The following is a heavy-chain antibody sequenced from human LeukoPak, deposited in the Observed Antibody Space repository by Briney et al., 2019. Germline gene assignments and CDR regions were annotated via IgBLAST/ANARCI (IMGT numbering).Heavy chain of an antibody. J-gene: IGHJ6*04. CDR1: GYTLTELS. CDR3: ATGGLCSSTSCYAGIYYYGMDV. CDR2: FDPEDGET. Sequence: ASVKVSCKVSGYTLTELSMHWVRQAPGKGLERTGGFDPEDGETTYAQKFQGRVTMTEDTSTDTAYMELSSLRSEDTAVYYCATGGLCSSTSCYAGIYYYGMDVWAKGTTVTVSS. D-gene: IGHD2-2*01. V-gene: IGHV1-24*01.